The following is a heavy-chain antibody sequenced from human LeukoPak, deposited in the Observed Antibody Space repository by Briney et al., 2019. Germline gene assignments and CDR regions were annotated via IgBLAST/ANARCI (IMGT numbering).Heavy chain of an antibody. CDR2: ISGSGGST. J-gene: IGHJ6*03. CDR3: ARGGFGDQTTYYYYYYMDV. D-gene: IGHD3-10*01. Sequence: GGSLRLSCAASGFTFSSYAMSWVRQAPGKGLEWVSAISGSGGSTYYADSVKGRFTISRDNSKNTLYLQMNSLRAEDTAVYYCARGGFGDQTTYYYYYYMDVWGKGTTVTVSS. V-gene: IGHV3-23*01. CDR1: GFTFSSYA.